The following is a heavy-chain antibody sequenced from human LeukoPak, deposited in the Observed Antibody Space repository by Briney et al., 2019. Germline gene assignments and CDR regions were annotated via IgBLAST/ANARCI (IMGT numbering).Heavy chain of an antibody. Sequence: SETLSLTCTVSGGSISSSSYYWGWIRQPPGKGLEWIGSIYYSGSTYYNPSLKSRVTISVDTSKNQFSLKLSSVTAADTAVYYCARHLIGSSWEGGWFDPWGQGTLVTVSS. CDR1: GGSISSSSYY. D-gene: IGHD6-13*01. CDR3: ARHLIGSSWEGGWFDP. J-gene: IGHJ5*02. V-gene: IGHV4-39*01. CDR2: IYYSGST.